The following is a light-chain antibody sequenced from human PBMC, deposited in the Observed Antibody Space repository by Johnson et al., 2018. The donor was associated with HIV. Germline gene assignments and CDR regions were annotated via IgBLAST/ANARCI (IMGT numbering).Light chain of an antibody. CDR3: GTWDGSLRAGF. Sequence: QSLLTQPPSVSAAPGQKVTISCSGSSSNIGNNYVSWYQQLPGTAPKLLIYENTKRPSGIPDRFSGSKSGTSATLGITGLQTGDEADYYCGTWDGSLRAGFFGTGTKVSVL. V-gene: IGLV1-51*02. CDR1: SSNIGNNY. CDR2: ENT. J-gene: IGLJ1*01.